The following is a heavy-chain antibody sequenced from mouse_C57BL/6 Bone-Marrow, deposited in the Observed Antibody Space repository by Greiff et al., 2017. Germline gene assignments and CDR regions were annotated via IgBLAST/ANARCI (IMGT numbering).Heavy chain of an antibody. J-gene: IGHJ2*01. D-gene: IGHD2-2*01. CDR2: ISDGGSYT. CDR3: AREGGYGYFDY. Sequence: EVKLVESGGGLVKPGGSLKLSCAASGFTFSSYAMSWVRQTPEKRLEWVATISDGGSYTYYPDNVKGRFTISRDNANNNLYLQMSHLKSEDTAMYYCAREGGYGYFDYWGQGTTLTVSS. V-gene: IGHV5-4*01. CDR1: GFTFSSYA.